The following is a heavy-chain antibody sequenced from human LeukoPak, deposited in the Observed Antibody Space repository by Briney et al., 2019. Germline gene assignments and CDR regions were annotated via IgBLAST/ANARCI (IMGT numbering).Heavy chain of an antibody. D-gene: IGHD5-18*01. CDR2: INHSGST. J-gene: IGHJ4*02. CDR1: GGSFSGYY. CDR3: ARGRWGYSYGYAY. V-gene: IGHV4-34*01. Sequence: SETLSLTCAVYGGSFSGYYWSWIRQPPGKGLGWIGEINHSGSTNYNPSLKSRVTISVDTSKNQFSLKLSSVTAADTAVYYCARGRWGYSYGYAYWGQGTLVTVSS.